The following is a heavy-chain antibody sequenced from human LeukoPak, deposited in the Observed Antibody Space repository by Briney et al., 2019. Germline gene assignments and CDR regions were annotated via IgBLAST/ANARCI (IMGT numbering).Heavy chain of an antibody. CDR1: GFTFSNYA. D-gene: IGHD1-14*01. CDR3: VQLLDDNPIRWYFGL. CDR2: ISDSGDTP. J-gene: IGHJ2*01. Sequence: GGSLRLSCTASGFTFSNYAMSWVRQAPGKGLKWDSCISDSGDTPYYADSVKGLFTISRDNSKNTLYLQMSSLRAEDTAVYYCVQLLDDNPIRWYFGLWGRGTLVTVSS. V-gene: IGHV3-23*01.